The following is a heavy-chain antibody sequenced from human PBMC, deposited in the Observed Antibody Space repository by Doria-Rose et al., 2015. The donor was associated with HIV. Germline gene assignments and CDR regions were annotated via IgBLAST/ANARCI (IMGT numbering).Heavy chain of an antibody. CDR1: GRGDYY. CDR2: IYDSGST. J-gene: IGHJ3*01. D-gene: IGHD2-8*02. Sequence: GRGDYYWSWIRQRPGKGLEWIGYIYDSGSTYYNPPLKSRLTISADTSKKQFSLRLRAVTAADTAVYYCARYTGAFDFWGRGTMVSVSS. CDR3: ARYTGAFDF. V-gene: IGHV4-31*02.